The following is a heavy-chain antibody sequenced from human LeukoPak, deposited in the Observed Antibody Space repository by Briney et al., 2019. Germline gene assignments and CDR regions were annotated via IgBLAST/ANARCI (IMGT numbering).Heavy chain of an antibody. V-gene: IGHV4-39*01. Sequence: PSETLSLTCIVSGVYIDTNSHYWGWVRQPPGKGLEWIGTMYYGGSPDHNPSLNSRVTISLDASKNQFSLKLDSVTAADTAIYYCVRPPVEWLEEGGFDYWGRGALVTVSS. D-gene: IGHD6-19*01. CDR3: VRPPVEWLEEGGFDY. CDR2: MYYGGSP. J-gene: IGHJ4*02. CDR1: GVYIDTNSHY.